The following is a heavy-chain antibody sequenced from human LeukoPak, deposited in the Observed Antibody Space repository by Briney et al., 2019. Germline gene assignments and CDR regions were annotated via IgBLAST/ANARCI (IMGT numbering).Heavy chain of an antibody. CDR3: TRDFFD. Sequence: SETLSLTCTVSGYSISSGYYWGWIRQPPGKGLEWIGSGSTYYNPSLKSRVTISVDTSKNQFSLKLSSVTAADTAVYYCTRDFFDWGQGTLVTVSS. V-gene: IGHV4-38-2*02. J-gene: IGHJ4*02. CDR2: SGST. CDR1: GYSISSGYY.